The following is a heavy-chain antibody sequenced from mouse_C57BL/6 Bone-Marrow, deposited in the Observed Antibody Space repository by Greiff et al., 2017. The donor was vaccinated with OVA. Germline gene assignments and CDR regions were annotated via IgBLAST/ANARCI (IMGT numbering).Heavy chain of an antibody. V-gene: IGHV1-55*01. J-gene: IGHJ1*03. CDR3: ARRTRYFDV. CDR2: IYPGSGST. Sequence: VQLQQSGAELVKPGASVKMSCKAPGYTFTSYWITWVKQRPGQGLEWIGDIYPGSGSTNYNEKFKSKATLTVDKPSSTAYMQLSSLTSEDSAVYYCARRTRYFDVWGTVTTVTVSS. CDR1: GYTFTSYW.